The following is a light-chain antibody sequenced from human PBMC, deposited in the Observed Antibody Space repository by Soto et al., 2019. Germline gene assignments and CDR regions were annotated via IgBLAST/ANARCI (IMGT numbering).Light chain of an antibody. J-gene: IGLJ2*01. V-gene: IGLV2-14*03. CDR2: GVS. CDR1: SSDVVYAY. Sequence: QSALTQPASVSGSPGQSITISCTGSSSDVVYAYVSWYQQHPGKAPKLIIYGVSRRPSGVSDRFSGLKSDKTASLIISGLQPEDEADYYGGSYTDRTALVFGGGTKLTVL. CDR3: GSYTDRTALV.